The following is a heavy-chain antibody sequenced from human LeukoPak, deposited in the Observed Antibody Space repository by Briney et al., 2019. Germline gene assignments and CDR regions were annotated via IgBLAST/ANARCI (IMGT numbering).Heavy chain of an antibody. CDR3: AKDRLRYFDY. CDR1: GFTFRSYS. CDR2: ISGGGGTT. J-gene: IGHJ4*02. V-gene: IGHV3-23*01. D-gene: IGHD3-16*01. Sequence: GGSLRLSCAASGFTFRSYSMSWVRQAPGKGLEWVSTISGGGGTTYYADSVKGRFTISGDNSKNTMYLQMNSLTAEDTAVYYCAKDRLRYFDYWGQGTLVTVSS.